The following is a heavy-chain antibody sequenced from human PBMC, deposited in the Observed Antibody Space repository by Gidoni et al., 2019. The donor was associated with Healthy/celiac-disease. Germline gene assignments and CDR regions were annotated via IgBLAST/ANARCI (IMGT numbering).Heavy chain of an antibody. CDR3: ARSPGAAAGTSNYFDY. J-gene: IGHJ4*02. V-gene: IGHV4-34*01. D-gene: IGHD6-13*01. CDR2: INHSGST. Sequence: QVQLQQWGAGLLKPSATLSLTCAVSGGSFSGYYWSWIRQPPGKGLEWIGEINHSGSTKYNPSLKSRVTISVDTSKNQFSLKLSSVTAADTAVFYCARSPGAAAGTSNYFDYWGQGTLVTVYS. CDR1: GGSFSGYY.